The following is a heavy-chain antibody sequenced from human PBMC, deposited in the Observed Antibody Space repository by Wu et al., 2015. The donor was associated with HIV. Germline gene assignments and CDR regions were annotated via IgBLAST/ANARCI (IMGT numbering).Heavy chain of an antibody. V-gene: IGHV1-18*01. J-gene: IGHJ4*02. D-gene: IGHD1-26*01. CDR3: AGEGAYSGSYPKTYYLDS. CDR2: ISTYNGRT. Sequence: QVQLVQSGAELRKPGSSVRVSCKASDHSLTNYGITWVRQAPGQGLEWMGWISTYNGRTNYAQQFQGRLTVTTDTATTTAYMELTSLTSDDTAMHFCAGEGAYSGSYPKTYYLDSWGQGTLVTVSS. CDR1: DHSLTNYG.